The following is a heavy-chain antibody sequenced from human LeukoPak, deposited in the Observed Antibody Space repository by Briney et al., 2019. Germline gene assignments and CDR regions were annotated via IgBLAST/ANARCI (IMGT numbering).Heavy chain of an antibody. V-gene: IGHV4-4*02. Sequence: SGTLSLTCAVSGASISSRNWWSWVRQPPGKRLEWIGEIYHTGSTNHTSSLKRRVTISVDKSKNQFSLKLSSVTAADTAMYYCARRRITMVRGVIIGYYFDYWGPGTLVTVSS. CDR3: ARRRITMVRGVIIGYYFDY. CDR1: GASISSRNW. J-gene: IGHJ4*02. D-gene: IGHD3-10*01. CDR2: IYHTGST.